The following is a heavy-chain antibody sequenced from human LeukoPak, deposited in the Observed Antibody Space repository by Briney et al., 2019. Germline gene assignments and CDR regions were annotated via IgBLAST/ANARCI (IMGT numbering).Heavy chain of an antibody. V-gene: IGHV4-4*08. CDR2: FYTSANT. CDR1: GDSVSGYY. D-gene: IGHD3-22*01. J-gene: IGHJ6*03. Sequence: SETLSLTCTVSGDSVSGYYGRWIRQPPGKGLEWIGCFYTSANTNYNPSLKSRVTMSVDTSKNQFSLKLTSVTAADTAVYYCARGLRDEERHYGYYYIDVWGKGTTVTVSS. CDR3: ARGLRDEERHYGYYYIDV.